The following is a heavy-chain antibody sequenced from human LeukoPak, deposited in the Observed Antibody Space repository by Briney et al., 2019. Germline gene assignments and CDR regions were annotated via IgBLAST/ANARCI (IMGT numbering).Heavy chain of an antibody. D-gene: IGHD2-2*01. CDR3: ARSQPPYCSSTSCYPDY. CDR2: ISAYDGNT. CDR1: GYTFTSYG. Sequence: ASVKVSCKASGYTFTSYGISWVRQAPGQGLEWMGWISAYDGNTNYAQKLQGRVTMTTDTSTSTAYMELRSLRSDDTAVYYCARSQPPYCSSTSCYPDYWGQGTLVTVSS. J-gene: IGHJ4*02. V-gene: IGHV1-18*01.